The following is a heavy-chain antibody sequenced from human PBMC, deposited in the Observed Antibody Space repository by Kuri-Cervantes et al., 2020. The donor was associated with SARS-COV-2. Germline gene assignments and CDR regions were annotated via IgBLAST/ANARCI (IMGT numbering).Heavy chain of an antibody. Sequence: SETLSLTCAVYGGSFSGYYWSWIRQPPGKGLEWIGEINHSGSTNYNPSLKSRVTISVDTSKNRFSLKLTSVTVADTAVYYCVSTETGNTNWFDPWGQGTLVTVSS. CDR3: VSTETGNTNWFDP. V-gene: IGHV4-34*01. CDR1: GGSFSGYY. D-gene: IGHD1-7*01. J-gene: IGHJ5*02. CDR2: INHSGST.